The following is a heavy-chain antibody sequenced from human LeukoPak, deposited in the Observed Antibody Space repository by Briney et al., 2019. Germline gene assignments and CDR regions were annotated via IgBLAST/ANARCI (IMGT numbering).Heavy chain of an antibody. Sequence: ASVKVPCKASGGTFSGYAISWVRQAPGQGLEWMGGIIPIFGTANYAQKFQGRVTITADKSTSTAYMELSSLRSEDTAVYYCAIWFGELFDVNYWGQGTLVTVSS. J-gene: IGHJ4*02. CDR2: IIPIFGTA. D-gene: IGHD3-10*01. CDR1: GGTFSGYA. CDR3: AIWFGELFDVNY. V-gene: IGHV1-69*06.